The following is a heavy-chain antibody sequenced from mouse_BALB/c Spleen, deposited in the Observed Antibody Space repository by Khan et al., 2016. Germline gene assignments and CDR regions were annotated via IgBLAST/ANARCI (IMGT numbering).Heavy chain of an antibody. Sequence: QIQLVQSGPELKKPGETVKISCKASGYTFTNYGMNWVKQAPGKGLKWMGWINTNTGEPTYSDDFKGRFAFSLETSAGAAYLQINNLKNEDMATYVSATWTVRAGPMDYWGQGTSVTVST. CDR2: INTNTGEP. CDR1: GYTFTNYG. J-gene: IGHJ4*01. D-gene: IGHD3-3*01. CDR3: ATWTVRAGPMDY. V-gene: IGHV9-1*02.